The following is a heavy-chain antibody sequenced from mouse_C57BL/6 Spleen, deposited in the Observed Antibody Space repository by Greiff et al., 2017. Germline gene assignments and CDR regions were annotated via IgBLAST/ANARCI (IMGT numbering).Heavy chain of an antibody. CDR3: ARTRGYLFAY. CDR1: GFNIKDYY. D-gene: IGHD2-2*01. J-gene: IGHJ3*01. CDR2: IDPEDGET. Sequence: VQLQQSGAELGKPGASVKLSCTASGFNIKDYYMHWVKQRTEQGLEWIGRIDPEDGETKYAPKFQGKATITADTSSNTAYLQLSSLTSEDTAVYYCARTRGYLFAYWGQGTLVTVSA. V-gene: IGHV14-2*01.